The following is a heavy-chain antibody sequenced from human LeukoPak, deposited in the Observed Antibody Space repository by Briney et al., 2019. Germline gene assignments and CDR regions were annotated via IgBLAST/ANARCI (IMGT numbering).Heavy chain of an antibody. Sequence: KASETLSLTCTVSGGSFSGYCWSWIRQPPGKGLEWVGEINHSGSTNYNPSIKSRVTISVDTSKNQFSLKLTSVTAEDTAVYYCSTVWNCGGDCSDAFDIWGQGTMVTASS. D-gene: IGHD2-21*02. J-gene: IGHJ3*02. CDR1: GGSFSGYC. CDR2: INHSGST. CDR3: STVWNCGGDCSDAFDI. V-gene: IGHV4-34*03.